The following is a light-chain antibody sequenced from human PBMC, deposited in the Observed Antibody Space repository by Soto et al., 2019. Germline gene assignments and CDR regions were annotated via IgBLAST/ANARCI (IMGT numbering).Light chain of an antibody. V-gene: IGLV2-14*01. CDR3: SSYTSSSTSDYV. Sequence: QSVLTQPDSVSRSPGQSITISCTGTSSDVGGYNYVSWYQQHPGKAPKLMIYDVSNRPSGVSNRFSGSKSGNTASLTISGLQAEDEDDYYCSSYTSSSTSDYVFGTGTKVTVL. CDR2: DVS. CDR1: SSDVGGYNY. J-gene: IGLJ1*01.